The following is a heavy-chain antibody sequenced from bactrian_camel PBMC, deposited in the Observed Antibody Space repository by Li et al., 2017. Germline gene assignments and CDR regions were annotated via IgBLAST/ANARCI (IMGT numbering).Heavy chain of an antibody. CDR2: MDNGGTI. J-gene: IGHJ4*01. CDR3: AARGGGCHTSPEEYSD. CDR1: GDTYSRRC. D-gene: IGHD7*01. Sequence: HVQLVESGGGSVQAGGPLTLSCAASGDTYSRRCMGWFRQAPGKEREGVASMDNGGTIRYAHSVKGRFTISKDNAKNTVYLQMNNLSPEDTAMYHCAARGGGCHTSPEEYSDWGQGTQVTVS. V-gene: IGHV3S53*01.